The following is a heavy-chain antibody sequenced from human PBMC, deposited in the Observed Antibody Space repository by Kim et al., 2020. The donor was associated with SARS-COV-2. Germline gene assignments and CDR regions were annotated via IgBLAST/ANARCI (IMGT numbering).Heavy chain of an antibody. D-gene: IGHD3-3*01. Sequence: GGSLRLSCTASGFTFGDYAMSWVRQAPGKGLEWVGFIRSKAYGGTTEYAASVKGRFTISRDDSKSIAYLQMNSLKTEDTAVYYCTREKPHYDFWSGYYQVWGHGPLVTVSS. V-gene: IGHV3-49*04. CDR2: IRSKAYGGTT. CDR1: GFTFGDYA. CDR3: TREKPHYDFWSGYYQV. J-gene: IGHJ4*01.